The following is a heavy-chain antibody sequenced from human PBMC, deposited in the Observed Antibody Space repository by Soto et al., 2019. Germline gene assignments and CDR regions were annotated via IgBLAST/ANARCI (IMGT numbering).Heavy chain of an antibody. J-gene: IGHJ4*02. D-gene: IGHD6-6*01. Sequence: PSETLSLTCTVSGGSISSGGYYWSWIRQHPGKGLEWIGYIYYSGSTYYNPSLKSRVTISADTSKNQFSLKLSSVTAADTAVYYCARLEYSSSYYFDYWGQGTLVTVSS. V-gene: IGHV4-31*03. CDR2: IYYSGST. CDR1: GGSISSGGYY. CDR3: ARLEYSSSYYFDY.